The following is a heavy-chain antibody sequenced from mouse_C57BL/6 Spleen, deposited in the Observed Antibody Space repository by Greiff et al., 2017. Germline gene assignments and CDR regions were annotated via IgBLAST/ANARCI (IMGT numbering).Heavy chain of an antibody. V-gene: IGHV5-17*01. J-gene: IGHJ2*01. CDR3: ARQSTGTRSFDY. CDR1: GFTFSDYG. CDR2: ISSGSSTI. D-gene: IGHD4-1*02. Sequence: EVQLVESGGGLVKPGGSLKLSCAASGFTFSDYGMHWVRQAPEKGLEWVAYISSGSSTIYYADTVKGRFTISRDNARNTLFLQMTSLRSEDTALYYCARQSTGTRSFDYWGQGTTLTVSS.